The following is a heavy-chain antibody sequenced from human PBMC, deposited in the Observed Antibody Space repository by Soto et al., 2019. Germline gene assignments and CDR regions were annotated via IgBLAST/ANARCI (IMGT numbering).Heavy chain of an antibody. D-gene: IGHD2-15*01. Sequence: QVTLKESGPVLVKPTETLTLTCTVSGFSLSNARMGVSWIRQPPGKALEWLAHIFSNDEKSYSTSLKSRLTIXXXTXXSQVVLTTTNMDPVDTATYYCARIRWVRGYCSGGSCYRLDYWGQGTLVTVSS. CDR1: GFSLSNARMG. J-gene: IGHJ4*02. CDR2: IFSNDEK. CDR3: ARIRWVRGYCSGGSCYRLDY. V-gene: IGHV2-26*01.